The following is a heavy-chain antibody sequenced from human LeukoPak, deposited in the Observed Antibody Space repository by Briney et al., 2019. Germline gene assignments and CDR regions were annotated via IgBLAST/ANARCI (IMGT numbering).Heavy chain of an antibody. Sequence: SETLSLTCTVSADFITSTNYYWNWIRQPAGKGLEWIGRAFPGGHLQTSGNIEYNPSLTGRVTISADTSKKQISLTLYSVTAADTAVYFCARGRLNGYHSWGEGTRVTVSS. D-gene: IGHD5-18*01. J-gene: IGHJ5*02. CDR2: AFPGGHLQTSGNI. V-gene: IGHV4-61*02. CDR3: ARGRLNGYHS. CDR1: ADFITSTNYY.